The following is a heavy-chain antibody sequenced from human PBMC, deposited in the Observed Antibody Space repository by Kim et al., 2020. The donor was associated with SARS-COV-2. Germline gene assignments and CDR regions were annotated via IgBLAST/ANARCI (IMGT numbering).Heavy chain of an antibody. CDR3: TALFAMTLDLFFYG. V-gene: IGHV3-73*01. CDR1: GFTFSSSA. D-gene: IGHD2-21*02. Sequence: GGSLRLSCAASGFTFSSSAMHWVRQATGKGLEWVGRIRSKSDTYSTDYAAPRKGSFTISTDDSMNTQNLQMNTLKTEVTSVYYCTALFAMTLDLFFYG. CDR2: IRSKSDTYST. J-gene: IGHJ6*01.